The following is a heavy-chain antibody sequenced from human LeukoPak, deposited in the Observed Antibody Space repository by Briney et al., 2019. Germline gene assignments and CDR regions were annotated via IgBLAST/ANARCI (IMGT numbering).Heavy chain of an antibody. CDR1: GFTFTTYS. Sequence: PGGSLRLSCAASGFTFTTYSMNWVRQAPGKGLEWVSSISSSSGYIYYADSMKGRFTISRDNAKNSLYLQMNSLRAEDTAVYYCARDANYYDSSGYPPSDYWGQGTLVTVSS. J-gene: IGHJ4*02. CDR3: ARDANYYDSSGYPPSDY. CDR2: ISSSSGYI. D-gene: IGHD3-22*01. V-gene: IGHV3-21*04.